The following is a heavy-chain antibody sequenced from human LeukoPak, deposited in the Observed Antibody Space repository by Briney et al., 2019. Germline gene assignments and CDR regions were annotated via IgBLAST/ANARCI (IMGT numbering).Heavy chain of an antibody. CDR1: GFTLSSYE. CDR3: ARVEDYYDNSGYPHAFDI. Sequence: SGGSLRLSCTVSGFTLSSYEMSWIRQAPGKGLEWVSSIDYDGGSGHYADSVKGRFTISRDNSKNTLYLQMNSLRAEDTALYYCARVEDYYDNSGYPHAFDIWGRGTMVPVSS. D-gene: IGHD3-22*01. CDR2: IDYDGGSG. V-gene: IGHV3-23*01. J-gene: IGHJ3*02.